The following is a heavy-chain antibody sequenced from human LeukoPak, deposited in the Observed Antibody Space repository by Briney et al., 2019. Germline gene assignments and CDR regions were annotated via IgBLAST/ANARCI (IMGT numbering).Heavy chain of an antibody. CDR2: IYHTGYT. CDR1: GGSICTRNW. Sequence: SETLSLTCAVSGGSICTRNWWTWVRQPPGKGLEWIGEIYHTGYTNYNPSLKSRVTISVDKSKNQFSLRLSSVTAADTAVYYCASLGYGREDDCHRPRWGQGALVTVSS. D-gene: IGHD2-15*01. J-gene: IGHJ4*02. CDR3: ASLGYGREDDCHRPR. V-gene: IGHV4-4*02.